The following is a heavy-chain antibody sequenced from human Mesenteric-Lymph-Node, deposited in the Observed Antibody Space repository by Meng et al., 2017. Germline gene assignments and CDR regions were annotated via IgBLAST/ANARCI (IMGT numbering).Heavy chain of an antibody. J-gene: IGHJ3*02. Sequence: SETLSLTCTVSGGSISSYYWSWIRQPPGKGLEWIGYIYYSGSTNYNPSLKSRVTISVDTSKNQFSLKLSSVTAADTAVYYCARDLSKQWLVLGAFDIWGQGTMVTVSS. CDR3: ARDLSKQWLVLGAFDI. CDR1: GGSISSYY. V-gene: IGHV4-59*01. D-gene: IGHD6-19*01. CDR2: IYYSGST.